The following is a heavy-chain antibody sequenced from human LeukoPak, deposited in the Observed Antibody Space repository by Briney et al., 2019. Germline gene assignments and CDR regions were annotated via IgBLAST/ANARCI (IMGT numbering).Heavy chain of an antibody. Sequence: SQTLSLTCTVSGGSISSGSYYWSWIRQPAGKGLEWIGRIYTSGSTNYNPSLKSRVTISVDTSKNQFSLKLSSVTAADAAVYYCARGQQLEGYYFDYWGQGTLVTVSS. V-gene: IGHV4-61*02. CDR2: IYTSGST. CDR1: GGSISSGSYY. J-gene: IGHJ4*02. D-gene: IGHD6-13*01. CDR3: ARGQQLEGYYFDY.